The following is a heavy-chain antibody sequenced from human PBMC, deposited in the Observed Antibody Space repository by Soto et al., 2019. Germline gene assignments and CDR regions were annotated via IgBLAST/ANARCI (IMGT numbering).Heavy chain of an antibody. CDR2: ISSSSSYT. J-gene: IGHJ4*02. V-gene: IGHV3-11*06. CDR3: ATHGGQGALPFDY. D-gene: IGHD2-15*01. CDR1: GFTFSDYY. Sequence: PGGSLRLSCAASGFTFSDYYMSWIRQAPGKGLEWVSYISSSSSYTNYADSVKGRFTISRDNAKNSLYLQMNSLRAEDTAVYYCATHGGQGALPFDYWGQGTLVTVSS.